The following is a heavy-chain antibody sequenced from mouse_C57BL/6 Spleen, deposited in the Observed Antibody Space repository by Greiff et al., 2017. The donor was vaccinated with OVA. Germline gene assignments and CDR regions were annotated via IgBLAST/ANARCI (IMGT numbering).Heavy chain of an antibody. CDR1: GFTFSDYY. J-gene: IGHJ3*01. D-gene: IGHD3-2*02. CDR2: INYDGSST. V-gene: IGHV5-16*01. Sequence: EVKLMESEGGLVQPGSSMKLSCTASGFTFSDYYMAWVRQVPEKGLEWVANINYDGSSTYYLDSLKSRFIFSRDNAKNILYLQLSSLKSEDTATYYGAEERDSSGSDSFAYWGQGTLVTVSA. CDR3: AEERDSSGSDSFAY.